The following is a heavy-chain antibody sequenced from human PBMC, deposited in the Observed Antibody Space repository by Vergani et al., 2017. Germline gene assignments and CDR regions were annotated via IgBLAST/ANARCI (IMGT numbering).Heavy chain of an antibody. J-gene: IGHJ6*02. Sequence: QVQLVQSGAEVKKPGASVKVSCKASGYTFTSSGISWVRQAPGQGLEWMGWISAYNGNTNYAQKLQGRVTMTTDTSTSTAYMGLRSLRSDDTAVYYCARDPDVVVVPAAPYYYYYYGMDVWGQGTTVTVSS. D-gene: IGHD2-2*01. CDR1: GYTFTSSG. CDR3: ARDPDVVVVPAAPYYYYYYGMDV. CDR2: ISAYNGNT. V-gene: IGHV1-18*04.